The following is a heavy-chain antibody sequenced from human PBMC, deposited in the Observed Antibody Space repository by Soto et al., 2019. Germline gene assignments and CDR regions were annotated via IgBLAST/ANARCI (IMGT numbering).Heavy chain of an antibody. V-gene: IGHV4-34*01. CDR2: INHSVST. J-gene: IGHJ4*02. CDR3: ARGRVYNYDFWSGSRGWYFDY. D-gene: IGHD3-3*01. Sequence: NPSETLSLTCAVYGGSFSGYYWSWIRQPPGKGLEWIGEINHSVSTNYNPSLKSRVTISVDTSKNQFSLKLSSVTAADTAVYYCARGRVYNYDFWSGSRGWYFDYWGQGTLVTVSS. CDR1: GGSFSGYY.